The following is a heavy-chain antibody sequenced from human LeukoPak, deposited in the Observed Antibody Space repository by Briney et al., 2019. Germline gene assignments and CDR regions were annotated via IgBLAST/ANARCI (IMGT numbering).Heavy chain of an antibody. CDR1: GFTFSSYC. V-gene: IGHV3-7*01. J-gene: IGHJ3*02. CDR2: IKQDGSEK. Sequence: GGSLRLSCAASGFTFSSYCMSWVRQAPGKGLEWVANIKQDGSEKYYVDSVKGRFTISRDNAKNSLYLQMNSLRAEDTAVYYCARDPVYYDFWSGYRPLYAFDIWGQGTMVTVSS. D-gene: IGHD3-3*01. CDR3: ARDPVYYDFWSGYRPLYAFDI.